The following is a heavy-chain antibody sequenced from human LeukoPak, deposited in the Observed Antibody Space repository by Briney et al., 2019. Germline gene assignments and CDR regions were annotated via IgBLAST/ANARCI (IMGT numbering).Heavy chain of an antibody. CDR2: INANSGGT. Sequence: ASVKVSCKASGYTFTGYYMHWVRQGPGQGLEWMGWINANSGGTNYAQKFQGRVSKTRDTSISTAYMEMSRLRSDDTAVYYCARGDDLLTGNRDWFDPWGQGTLVTVFS. D-gene: IGHD3-9*01. J-gene: IGHJ5*02. CDR3: ARGDDLLTGNRDWFDP. CDR1: GYTFTGYY. V-gene: IGHV1-2*02.